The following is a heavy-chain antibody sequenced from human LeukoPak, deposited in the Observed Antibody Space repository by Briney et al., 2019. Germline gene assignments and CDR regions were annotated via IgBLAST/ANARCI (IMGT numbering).Heavy chain of an antibody. Sequence: PSETLSLTCTVSGGSIISGSYFWGWIRQPPGKGLEWIGNIYYSGATYYNPSLKSRVTISVDTSKNQFSLKLTSVTAADTAVYFCARGEDFERYYLAYWGQGTLVTVSS. CDR1: GGSIISGSYF. V-gene: IGHV4-39*07. D-gene: IGHD3-9*01. J-gene: IGHJ4*02. CDR2: IYYSGAT. CDR3: ARGEDFERYYLAY.